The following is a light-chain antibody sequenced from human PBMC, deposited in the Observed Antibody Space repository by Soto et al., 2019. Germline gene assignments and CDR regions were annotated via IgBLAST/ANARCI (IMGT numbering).Light chain of an antibody. CDR1: QSVSSSN. J-gene: IGKJ1*01. V-gene: IGKV3-20*01. CDR3: QQHGSGPWT. CDR2: VAS. Sequence: PGERATLSCRASQSVSSSNLAWYQHKPGQAPRLLIYVASRRATSIPDRFSGSGSGTEFTLTITRLEPEDFAVYYCQQHGSGPWTFGQGTKVEIK.